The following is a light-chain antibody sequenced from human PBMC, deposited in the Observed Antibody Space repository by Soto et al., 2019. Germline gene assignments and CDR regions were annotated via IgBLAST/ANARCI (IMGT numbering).Light chain of an antibody. CDR2: DVN. J-gene: IGLJ1*01. CDR1: SSDVGSDYNY. Sequence: QSALTQPASVSGSPGQSIAISCTGTSSDVGSDYNYVSWYQQHPGKAPKLMVYDVNTRPSGVSNRFSGSKSGTTASLTISGLQAEDEADYYCCSYTTSSTYVFGTGTKVTVL. V-gene: IGLV2-14*03. CDR3: CSYTTSSTYV.